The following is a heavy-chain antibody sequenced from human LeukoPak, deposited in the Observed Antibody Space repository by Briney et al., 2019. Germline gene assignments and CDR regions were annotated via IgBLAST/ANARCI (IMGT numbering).Heavy chain of an antibody. V-gene: IGHV3-23*01. CDR2: ISGSGGST. J-gene: IGHJ4*02. D-gene: IGHD1-1*01. CDR3: AKIGSLSTTDAPCDY. Sequence: GGSLRLSCAASGFTFSIYAMSWVRQAPGKGLEWVSAISGSGGSTYYADSVKGRFTISRDNSKNTLYPQMNSLRAEDTAVYYCAKIGSLSTTDAPCDYWGQGTPVTVSS. CDR1: GFTFSIYA.